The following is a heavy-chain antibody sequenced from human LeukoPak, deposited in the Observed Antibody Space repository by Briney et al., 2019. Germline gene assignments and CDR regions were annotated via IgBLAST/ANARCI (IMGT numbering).Heavy chain of an antibody. J-gene: IGHJ6*03. CDR1: GYTFTSYA. V-gene: IGHV1-18*01. CDR2: ITTYNGNT. Sequence: ASVKVSCKASGYTFTSYAISWVRQAPGQGLEWMGWITTYNGNTNYAQKLQGRVTMTTDTSTSTAYMELSSLRSEDTAVYYCASRDGYNEKDYYYYYYMDVWGKGTTVTISS. CDR3: ASRDGYNEKDYYYYYYMDV. D-gene: IGHD5-24*01.